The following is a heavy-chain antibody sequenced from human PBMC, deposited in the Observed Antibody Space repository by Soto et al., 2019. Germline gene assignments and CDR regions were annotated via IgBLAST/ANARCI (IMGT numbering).Heavy chain of an antibody. V-gene: IGHV4-59*08. CDR3: VRQGIGSLHGLVDV. Sequence: QVQLQQSGPGLVKPSETLSLTCTVSSGPSSSHNWGWIRQSPGRGLEWIGYVYNTGGTSYNPSLKSLVTISADMSANHISLTLSFVTAADTAIYYCVRQGIGSLHGLVDVWGQGTTVSVSS. CDR1: SGPSSSHN. D-gene: IGHD1-26*01. J-gene: IGHJ6*02. CDR2: VYNTGGT.